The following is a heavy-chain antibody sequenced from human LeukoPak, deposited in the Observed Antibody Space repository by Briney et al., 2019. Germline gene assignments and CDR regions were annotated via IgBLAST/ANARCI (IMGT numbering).Heavy chain of an antibody. Sequence: GGSLRLSCAASGFTFSSYAMHWVRQAPGKGLEWVAVISYDGSNKYYADSVKGRFTISRDNSKNTLYPQMNSLRAEDTAVYYCARERQLVLFDYWGQGTLVTVSS. D-gene: IGHD6-13*01. J-gene: IGHJ4*02. CDR1: GFTFSSYA. V-gene: IGHV3-30-3*01. CDR3: ARERQLVLFDY. CDR2: ISYDGSNK.